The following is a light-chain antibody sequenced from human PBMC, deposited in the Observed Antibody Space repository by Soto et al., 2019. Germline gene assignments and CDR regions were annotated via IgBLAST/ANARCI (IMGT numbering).Light chain of an antibody. CDR1: SSDIGSYDL. CDR2: EVT. CDR3: CSFADFTYV. Sequence: SALAQPAPVSGSPGQSITISCTGTSSDIGSYDLVSWYQQHPGTAPKLIIYEVTKRPSGVSTRFSGSKSGNTASLTISGLQAVDEADYYCCSFADFTYVFGTGTKVTVL. J-gene: IGLJ1*01. V-gene: IGLV2-23*02.